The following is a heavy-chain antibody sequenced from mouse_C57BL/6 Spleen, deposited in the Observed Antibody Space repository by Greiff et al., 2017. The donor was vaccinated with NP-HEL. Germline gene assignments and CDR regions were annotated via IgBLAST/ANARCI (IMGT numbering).Heavy chain of an antibody. D-gene: IGHD1-1*01. V-gene: IGHV1-52*01. J-gene: IGHJ2*01. CDR3: ARGGYYYGSRFFDY. CDR1: GYTFTSYW. CDR2: IDPSDSET. Sequence: QVQLQQPGAELVRPGSSVKLSCKASGYTFTSYWMHWVKQRPIQGLEWIGNIDPSDSETHYNQKFKDKATLTVDKSSSTAYMQLSSLTSEDSAVYYGARGGYYYGSRFFDYWGQGTTLTVSS.